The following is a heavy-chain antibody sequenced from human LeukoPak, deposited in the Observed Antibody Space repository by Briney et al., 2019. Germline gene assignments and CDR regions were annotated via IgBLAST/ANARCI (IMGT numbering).Heavy chain of an antibody. CDR1: GFSFSSQW. D-gene: IGHD1-7*01. CDR2: IKQDGSEQ. V-gene: IGHV3-7*01. J-gene: IGHJ4*02. CDR3: ARRPELQD. Sequence: PGGSLRLSCAASGFSFSSQWMGWVRQAPGKGLEWVANIKQDGSEQYYVDSVRGRFTISRDNAKNSLYLQMNSLRVEDTAVYYCARRPELQDWGQGTLVIVSS.